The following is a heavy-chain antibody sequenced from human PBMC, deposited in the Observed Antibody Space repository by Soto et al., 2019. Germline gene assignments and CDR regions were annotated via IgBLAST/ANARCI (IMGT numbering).Heavy chain of an antibody. CDR2: ISYDGSNK. D-gene: IGHD6-13*01. V-gene: IGHV3-30*18. Sequence: QVQLVESGGGVVQPGRSLRLSCAASGFTFSSYGMHWVCQAPGKGLEWVAVISYDGSNKYYADSVKGRFTISRDNSKNTLYLQMNSLRAEDTAVYYCAKDISLGAAAGTLDYWGQGTLVTVSS. CDR1: GFTFSSYG. CDR3: AKDISLGAAAGTLDY. J-gene: IGHJ4*02.